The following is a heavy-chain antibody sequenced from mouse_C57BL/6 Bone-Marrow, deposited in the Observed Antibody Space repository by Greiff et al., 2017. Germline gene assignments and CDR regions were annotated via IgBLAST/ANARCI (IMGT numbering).Heavy chain of an antibody. J-gene: IGHJ2*01. D-gene: IGHD1-1*01. CDR1: GFTFNTYA. V-gene: IGHV10-1*02. Sequence: EVQGVESGGGLVQPKGSVKLSCAASGFTFNTYAMNWVRQAPGKGLEWVARIRSKSNNYDTYYDVSVKDRFTITRDDSQSMLYLHMHTLKTEDTAMYYCVRGDGIIDYWGQGTTLTVSS. CDR2: IRSKSNNYDT. CDR3: VRGDGIIDY.